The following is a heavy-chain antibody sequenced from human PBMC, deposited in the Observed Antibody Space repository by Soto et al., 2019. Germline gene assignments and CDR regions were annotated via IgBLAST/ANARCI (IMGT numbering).Heavy chain of an antibody. CDR2: IYSGGTT. Sequence: EVQLVESGGGLVQPGGSLRLSCAGSALTASKNYMSWVRQPPGKGLEWVSVIYSGGTTYYADSVKDRFSISRDNSKSTLYLKMDTLRAGDTAGYYGARGGSVSDWDYYGMEVWARGPRSPSP. V-gene: IGHV3-66*01. CDR3: ARGGSVSDWDYYGMEV. J-gene: IGHJ6*02. CDR1: ALTASKNY. D-gene: IGHD3-10*01.